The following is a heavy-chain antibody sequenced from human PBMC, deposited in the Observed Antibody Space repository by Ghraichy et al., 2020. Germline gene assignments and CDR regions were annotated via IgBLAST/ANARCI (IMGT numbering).Heavy chain of an antibody. CDR1: GYTFTDYY. CDR3: ARPDCSADACYSLQH. Sequence: ASVKVSCKPSGYTFTDYYMHWVRQAPGQGLEWVGRINPNSGGTNYAQNFQGRVTMTRDTSTSTAYMELSGLTSDDTAVYYCARPDCSADACYSLQHWGQGTLVTVSS. CDR2: INPNSGGT. D-gene: IGHD2-15*01. J-gene: IGHJ1*01. V-gene: IGHV1-2*02.